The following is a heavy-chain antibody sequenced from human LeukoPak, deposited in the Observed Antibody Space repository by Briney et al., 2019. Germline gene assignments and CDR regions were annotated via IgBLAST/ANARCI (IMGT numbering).Heavy chain of an antibody. Sequence: PGGSLRLSCAASGFTFSSYAMSWVRQAPGKGLEWVSAISGSGGSTYYAASVKGRFTISRDNSKNTLYLQMNSLRAEDTAVYYCAKDLGGYSGYDYYFDYWGQGTLVTVSS. CDR3: AKDLGGYSGYDYYFDY. D-gene: IGHD5-12*01. CDR2: ISGSGGST. V-gene: IGHV3-23*01. J-gene: IGHJ4*02. CDR1: GFTFSSYA.